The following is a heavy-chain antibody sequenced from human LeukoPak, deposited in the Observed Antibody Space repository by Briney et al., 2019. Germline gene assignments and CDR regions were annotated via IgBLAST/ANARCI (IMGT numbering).Heavy chain of an antibody. Sequence: PGGSLRLSCAASGFTFSSYAMGWVRQAPGKGLEWVSAISGSGGSTYYADSVEGRFTISRDNSKNTLYLQMNSLRAEDTAVYYCAKVRTSIYSSSWYVLDYGGQGTLVTVSS. D-gene: IGHD6-13*01. CDR3: AKVRTSIYSSSWYVLDY. V-gene: IGHV3-23*01. CDR2: ISGSGGST. CDR1: GFTFSSYA. J-gene: IGHJ4*02.